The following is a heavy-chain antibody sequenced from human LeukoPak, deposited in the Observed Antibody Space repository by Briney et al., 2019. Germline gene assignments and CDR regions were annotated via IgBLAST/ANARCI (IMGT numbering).Heavy chain of an antibody. CDR3: ARGRYGSGSQYYFGY. D-gene: IGHD3-10*01. J-gene: IGHJ4*02. V-gene: IGHV1-69*13. CDR2: IIPIFGTA. CDR1: GGTFSSYA. Sequence: SVKVSCKASGGTFSSYAISWVRQAPGQGLEWMGGIIPIFGTANYAQKFQGRVTITADESTSTAYMELSSLRSEDTAVYYCARGRYGSGSQYYFGYWGQGTLVTVSS.